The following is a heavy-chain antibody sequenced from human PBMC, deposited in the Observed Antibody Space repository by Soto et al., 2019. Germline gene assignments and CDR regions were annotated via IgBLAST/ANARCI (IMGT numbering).Heavy chain of an antibody. CDR3: AKDYDSSGYKGQGFDY. D-gene: IGHD3-22*01. CDR2: ISGSGGST. CDR1: GVTFSSYA. Sequence: HPGGSLRLSCAASGVTFSSYAMSWVRQAPGKGLEWVSAISGSGGSTYYADSVKGRFTISRDNSKNTLYLQMNSLRAEDTAVYYCAKDYDSSGYKGQGFDYWGQGTLVTVSS. J-gene: IGHJ4*02. V-gene: IGHV3-23*01.